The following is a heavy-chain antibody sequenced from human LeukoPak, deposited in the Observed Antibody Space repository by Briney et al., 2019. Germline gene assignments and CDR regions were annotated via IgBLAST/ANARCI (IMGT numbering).Heavy chain of an antibody. CDR2: IRGDGATK. J-gene: IGHJ4*02. CDR3: AKDQSRDYFRGANY. CDR1: GFTFSTYA. Sequence: GGSLRLSCAASGFTFSTYAMTWVRQAPGKGLEWVSAIRGDGATKFYADSVKGRFTVSRDNSKNTVYLQMNSLRAEDTAVYYCAKDQSRDYFRGANYWGQGTLVTVSS. V-gene: IGHV3-23*01. D-gene: IGHD2/OR15-2a*01.